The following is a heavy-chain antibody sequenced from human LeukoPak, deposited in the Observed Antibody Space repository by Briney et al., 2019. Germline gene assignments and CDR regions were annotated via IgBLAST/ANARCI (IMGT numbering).Heavy chain of an antibody. V-gene: IGHV4-39*07. CDR2: IFYSGNT. Sequence: SETLPLTCTVSGGSINSSNNYWGWIRQPPGKGLEWIGSIFYSGNTYYNPSLKSRVTISLDTSKNQFSLKLTSVTAADTAVYYCARDASAAAAQAGAPWGQGTLVTVSS. CDR3: ARDASAAAAQAGAP. J-gene: IGHJ5*02. CDR1: GGSINSSNNY. D-gene: IGHD6-13*01.